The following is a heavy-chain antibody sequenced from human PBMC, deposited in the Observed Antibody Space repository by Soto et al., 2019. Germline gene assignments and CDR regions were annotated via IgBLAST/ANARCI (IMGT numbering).Heavy chain of an antibody. CDR3: ARQLDILTGYKY. V-gene: IGHV5-51*01. CDR2: IYPGDSDT. CDR1: GYSFISYW. D-gene: IGHD3-9*01. J-gene: IGHJ4*02. Sequence: GESLKISCKGSGYSFISYWIAWVRQVPGKGLEWMGIIYPGDSDTRYSPSFQGQVTISADKSISTAYLHWTSLKASDTAMYYCARQLDILTGYKYWGQGTLVTVSS.